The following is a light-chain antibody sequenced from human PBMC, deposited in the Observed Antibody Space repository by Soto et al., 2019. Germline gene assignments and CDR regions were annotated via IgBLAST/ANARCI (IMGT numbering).Light chain of an antibody. CDR1: QSVSSS. J-gene: IGKJ5*01. Sequence: ENVLTQSPATLSLSPGERATLSCRASQSVSSSLAWYQQKPGQAPRLLIYDTSNRATGIPARFSGSGSGTDFTLTISSLEPEDFAVYHCQQRNSRPSITFGQGARLAI. CDR2: DTS. V-gene: IGKV3-11*01. CDR3: QQRNSRPSIT.